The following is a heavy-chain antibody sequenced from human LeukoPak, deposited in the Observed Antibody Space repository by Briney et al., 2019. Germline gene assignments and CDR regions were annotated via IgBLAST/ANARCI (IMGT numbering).Heavy chain of an antibody. Sequence: ASVKVSCKTSGYTFSNYPISWVRQAPGQGLEWMGWISPYSGDTNYARKFQGRVTMTTDTSTSTAYMELRSLRSDDTAVYYCARVEPDYYDSSGYTYYFDYWGQGTLVTVSS. J-gene: IGHJ4*02. CDR3: ARVEPDYYDSSGYTYYFDY. CDR2: ISPYSGDT. V-gene: IGHV1-18*01. D-gene: IGHD3-22*01. CDR1: GYTFSNYP.